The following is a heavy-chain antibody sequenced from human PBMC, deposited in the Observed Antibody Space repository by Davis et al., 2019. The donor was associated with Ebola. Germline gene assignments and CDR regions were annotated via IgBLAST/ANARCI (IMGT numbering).Heavy chain of an antibody. V-gene: IGHV4-30-4*01. CDR3: ARGESTPYNWFDP. CDR2: IHSSEGT. CDR1: GASIINSDHY. D-gene: IGHD1-1*01. J-gene: IGHJ5*02. Sequence: PSETLSLTCIVSGASIINSDHYWSWIRQPPGKGLEWIGYIHSSEGTFYNASLKSRVSISVATSKNTFSLKLTSVTAADTATYYCARGESTPYNWFDPWGQGTLVTVSS.